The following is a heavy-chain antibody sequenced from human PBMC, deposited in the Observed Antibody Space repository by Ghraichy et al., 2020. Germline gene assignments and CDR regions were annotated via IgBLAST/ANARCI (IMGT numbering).Heavy chain of an antibody. D-gene: IGHD2-15*01. Sequence: SETLSLTCTVSGGSISSSSYYWGWIRQPPGKGLEWIGSIYYSGSTYYNPSLKSRVTISVDTSKNQFSLKLSSVTAADTAVYYCARLSWWQSSYWGQEPWSPSPQ. CDR1: GGSISSSSYY. J-gene: IGHJ4*01. CDR2: IYYSGST. CDR3: ARLSWWQSSY. V-gene: IGHV4-39*01.